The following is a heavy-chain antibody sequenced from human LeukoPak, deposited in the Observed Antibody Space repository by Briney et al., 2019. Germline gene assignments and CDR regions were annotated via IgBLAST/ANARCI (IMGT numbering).Heavy chain of an antibody. CDR2: INPSGSST. J-gene: IGHJ5*02. CDR3: ARDNSVGDIVWWFDP. CDR1: GYSFTSHY. Sequence: ASVKVSCKASGYSFTSHYMHWVRQAPGQGLEWMGLINPSGSSTLYAQKFQGRVTMTRDMSTTTDYMELSSLRSEDTAVYYCARDNSVGDIVWWFDPWGQGTLVTVSS. V-gene: IGHV1-46*01. D-gene: IGHD3-16*02.